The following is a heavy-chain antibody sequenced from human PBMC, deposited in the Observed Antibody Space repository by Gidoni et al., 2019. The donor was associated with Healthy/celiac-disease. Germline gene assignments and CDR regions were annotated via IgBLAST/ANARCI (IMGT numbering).Heavy chain of an antibody. CDR2: IYPGDSDT. CDR3: ARRQYSSSWPFDY. Sequence: EVQLVQSGAEVKKPGESLKLSCKGSGYSFTSHWIGWVRQLPGKGLEWMGIIYPGDSDTRYSPSFQGQVTISADKPISTAYLQWSSLKASDTAMYYCARRQYSSSWPFDYWGQGTLVTVSS. D-gene: IGHD6-13*01. CDR1: GYSFTSHW. J-gene: IGHJ4*02. V-gene: IGHV5-51*01.